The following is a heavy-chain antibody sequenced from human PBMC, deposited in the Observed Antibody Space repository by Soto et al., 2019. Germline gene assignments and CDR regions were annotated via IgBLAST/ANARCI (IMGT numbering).Heavy chain of an antibody. CDR3: ARQSRDYTGSHNWFDP. CDR2: IYPGDSDT. V-gene: IGHV5-51*01. Sequence: GDSLKISCKGSGYSFTSYWIGWVRQMPGKGLEWMGIIYPGDSDTRYSPSFQGQVTISADKSISTAYLQWSSLKASDTAMYYCARQSRDYTGSHNWFDPWGQGTLVTVSS. CDR1: GYSFTSYW. J-gene: IGHJ5*02. D-gene: IGHD4-4*01.